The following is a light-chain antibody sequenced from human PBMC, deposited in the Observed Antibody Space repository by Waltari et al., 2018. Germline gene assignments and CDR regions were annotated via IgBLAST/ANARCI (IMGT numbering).Light chain of an antibody. CDR2: GDT. V-gene: IGLV2-14*01. J-gene: IGLJ3*02. CDR3: LSYTTINTWV. CDR1: SGDIGAFNR. Sequence: QSALTQPASVSGSPGQSLTISCSGTSGDIGAFNRVSWYQQFAGKAPRLLIYGDTLRPPEISERFSGAKAGDTASLTIAGLQAEDEADYFCLSYTTINTWVFGGGTKVTVL.